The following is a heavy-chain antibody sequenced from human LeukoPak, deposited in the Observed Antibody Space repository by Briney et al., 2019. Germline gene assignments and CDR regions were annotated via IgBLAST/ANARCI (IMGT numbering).Heavy chain of an antibody. CDR1: GFTFDDYG. Sequence: GGSLRLSCAASGFTFDDYGMGWVRQAPGKGLEWVSGINWNGGSTGYADSVKGRFTISRDNAKNSLYLQMNSLRAEDTALYYCASNYYNSSGYYSPYFDYWGQGTLVTVSS. J-gene: IGHJ4*02. CDR3: ASNYYNSSGYYSPYFDY. V-gene: IGHV3-20*04. D-gene: IGHD3-22*01. CDR2: INWNGGST.